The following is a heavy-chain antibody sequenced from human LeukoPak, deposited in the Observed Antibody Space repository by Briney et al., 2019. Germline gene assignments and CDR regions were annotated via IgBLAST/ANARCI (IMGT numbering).Heavy chain of an antibody. V-gene: IGHV3-48*03. D-gene: IGHD2-21*02. Sequence: GGSLRLSCKASGFTFSNYEMNWVRQAPGKGLEWVSYIGTGDNKHYADSLEGRFTTSRDDAKNTLFLQMNSLKVDDTAVYFCARERINCRGDCYDYWGQGTLVTVSS. CDR2: IGTGDNK. J-gene: IGHJ4*02. CDR3: ARERINCRGDCYDY. CDR1: GFTFSNYE.